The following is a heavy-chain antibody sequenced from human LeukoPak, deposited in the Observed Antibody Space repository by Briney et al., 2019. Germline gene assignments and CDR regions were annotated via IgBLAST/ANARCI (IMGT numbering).Heavy chain of an antibody. J-gene: IGHJ4*02. CDR2: ISYDGSNK. CDR1: GFTFSNYG. D-gene: IGHD3-9*01. Sequence: HPGGSLRLSCAASGFTFSNYGMHWVRQAPGKGLEWVTLISYDGSNKYYTDSVRGRFSISRDNSKTAVYLQMNRLRVDGTAVYYCAREALRYFDYWGQGILVTVSS. CDR3: AREALRYFDY. V-gene: IGHV3-30*19.